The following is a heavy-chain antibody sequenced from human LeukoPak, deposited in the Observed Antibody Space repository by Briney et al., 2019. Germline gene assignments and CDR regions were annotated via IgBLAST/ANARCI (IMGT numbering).Heavy chain of an antibody. J-gene: IGHJ6*03. V-gene: IGHV4-61*08. CDR3: ARVDYYYYMDV. CDR1: GGSISSGDYY. Sequence: SQTLSLTCTVSGGSISSGDYYWSWIRQPPGKALEWIGYIYYSGSTNYNPSLKSRVTISIDTSKNQFSLKLSSVTAADTAVYYCARVDYYYYMDVWGKGTTVTVSS. CDR2: IYYSGST.